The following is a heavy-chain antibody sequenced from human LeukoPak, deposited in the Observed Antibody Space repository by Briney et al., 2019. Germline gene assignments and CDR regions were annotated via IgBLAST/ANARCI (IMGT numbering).Heavy chain of an antibody. V-gene: IGHV3-11*01. CDR1: GFTFSDYY. D-gene: IGHD1-20*01. CDR2: ISSSGRLM. Sequence: GGSLRLSCAASGFTFSDYYINWIRQAPGKGLEWVSHISSSGRLMQYADSVKGRFTITRDNAQNFMSLQTNSLKPEDTAVYYCARDTNNGLDVWGRGTTVTVSS. CDR3: ARDTNNGLDV. J-gene: IGHJ6*02.